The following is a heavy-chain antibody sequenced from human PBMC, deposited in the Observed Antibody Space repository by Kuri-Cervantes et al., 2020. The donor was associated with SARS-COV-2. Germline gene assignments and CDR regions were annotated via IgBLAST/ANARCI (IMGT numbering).Heavy chain of an antibody. J-gene: IGHJ5*02. Sequence: SVKVSCKASGGTLSSYAISWVRQAPGQGLEWMGGIIPIFGTANYAQKFQGRVTITADESTSTACMELSSLRSEDTAVYYCARGIVVPATTRWNWSDPWGQGTLVTVSS. CDR2: IIPIFGTA. CDR3: ARGIVVPATTRWNWSDP. V-gene: IGHV1-69*13. D-gene: IGHD2-2*01. CDR1: GGTLSSYA.